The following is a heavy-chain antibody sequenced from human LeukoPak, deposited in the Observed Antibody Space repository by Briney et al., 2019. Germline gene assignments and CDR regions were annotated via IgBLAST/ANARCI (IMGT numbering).Heavy chain of an antibody. D-gene: IGHD1-7*01. CDR2: ISAYNGNT. CDR3: ARALELGSPFFNY. V-gene: IGHV1-18*01. CDR1: GYTFTSYG. J-gene: IGHJ4*02. Sequence: ASVKVSCKASGYTFTSYGISWVRQAPGQGLEWMGWISAYNGNTNYTQKLQGRVTMTTGTSTSTAYMELRSLRSEDTAVYYCARALELGSPFFNYWGQGTLVTVSS.